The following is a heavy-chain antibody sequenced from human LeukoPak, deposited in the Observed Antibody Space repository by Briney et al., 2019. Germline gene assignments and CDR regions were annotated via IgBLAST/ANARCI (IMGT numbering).Heavy chain of an antibody. V-gene: IGHV1-2*02. J-gene: IGHJ5*02. D-gene: IGHD3-3*01. Sequence: ASVKVSCKASGYNFTDYFIYWVRQAPGQGLEWLGWINYKRGGTKYAQRFQGRVTMTRDTSISTAYINLSRLRFDDTAIYYCARADHTFFGVFEPDWLDAWGQGTLVTVSS. CDR1: GYNFTDYF. CDR2: INYKRGGT. CDR3: ARADHTFFGVFEPDWLDA.